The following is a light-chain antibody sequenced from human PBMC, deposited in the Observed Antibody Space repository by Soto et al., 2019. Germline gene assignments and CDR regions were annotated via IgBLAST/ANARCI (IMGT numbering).Light chain of an antibody. J-gene: IGKJ2*01. V-gene: IGKV3-15*01. Sequence: EIVMTQSPATLSVSPGERATLSCRASQSVSSNLAWYQQKPGQAPRLLIYGASTRATGIPARFSGSGSGTEFTLTISSLQSEDSALYYCLQYDNWPRTFGQGTK. CDR2: GAS. CDR3: LQYDNWPRT. CDR1: QSVSSN.